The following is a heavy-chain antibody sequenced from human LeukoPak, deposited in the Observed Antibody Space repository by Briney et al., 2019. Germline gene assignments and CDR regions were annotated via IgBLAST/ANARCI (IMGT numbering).Heavy chain of an antibody. CDR2: ISSSSSYI. CDR3: ALDYYDSSGTRAGGAFDI. CDR1: GFTFSSYS. Sequence: GVSLRLSCAASGFTFSSYSMNWVRQAPGKGLEWFLSISSSSSYIYYVDSVKGRFTISRDNAKNSLYLQMNSLRAEDTAVYYCALDYYDSSGTRAGGAFDIWGQGTMVTV. J-gene: IGHJ3*02. V-gene: IGHV3-21*01. D-gene: IGHD3-22*01.